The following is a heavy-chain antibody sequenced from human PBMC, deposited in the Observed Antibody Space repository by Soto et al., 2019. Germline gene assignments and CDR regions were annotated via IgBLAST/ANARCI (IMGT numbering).Heavy chain of an antibody. D-gene: IGHD3-10*01. Sequence: SETLSLTCAVSGVSISSNNWWSWVRQPPGKGLEWIGEIYHSGSTNYNPSLKSRVTISVDKSKNQFSLKLSSVTAADTAVYYCSRLYMVGGVMDWYDPWSQGTLVTVSS. CDR1: GVSISSNNW. CDR3: SRLYMVGGVMDWYDP. V-gene: IGHV4-4*02. CDR2: IYHSGST. J-gene: IGHJ5*02.